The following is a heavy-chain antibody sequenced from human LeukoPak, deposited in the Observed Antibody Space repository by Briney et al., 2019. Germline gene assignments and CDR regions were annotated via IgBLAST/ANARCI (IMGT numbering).Heavy chain of an antibody. V-gene: IGHV3-23*01. CDR1: GFTLSTYS. CDR3: AKDLGHSGSYPFFDY. CDR2: IRGSGGSI. Sequence: GGSLRLSCVASGFTLSTYSMTWVRQAPGKGLEWVSTIRGSGGSIHYADSVKGRFTISRDNSKNTLFLQMNSLRAEDTAVYYCAKDLGHSGSYPFFDYWGQGTLVTVSS. J-gene: IGHJ4*02. D-gene: IGHD1-26*01.